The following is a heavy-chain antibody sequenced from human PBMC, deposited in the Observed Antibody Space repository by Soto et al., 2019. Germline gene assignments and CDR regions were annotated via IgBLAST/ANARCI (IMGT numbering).Heavy chain of an antibody. V-gene: IGHV3-7*05. CDR3: ARAGALLHYYGSGTRAHYGMDV. Sequence: EVQLVESGGGLVQPGGSLRLSCAASGFTFSSYWMSWVRQAPGKGLEWVANIKQDGSEKYYVDSVKGRFTISRDNAKNSLYLQMNSLRAEDTAVYYCARAGALLHYYGSGTRAHYGMDVWGQGTTVTVSS. D-gene: IGHD3-10*01. CDR1: GFTFSSYW. CDR2: IKQDGSEK. J-gene: IGHJ6*02.